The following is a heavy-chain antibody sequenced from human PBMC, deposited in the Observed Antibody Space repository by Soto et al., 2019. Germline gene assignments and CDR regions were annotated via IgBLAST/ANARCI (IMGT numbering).Heavy chain of an antibody. D-gene: IGHD4-17*01. CDR3: ARRSTSVTPYFDY. J-gene: IGHJ4*02. V-gene: IGHV4-59*08. CDR1: GGSISSYY. CDR2: IYYSGST. Sequence: SETLSLTCTVSGGSISSYYWSWIRQPPGKGLEWIGYIYYSGSTNYNPSLKSRVTISVDTSKNQFSLKLSSVTAADTAVYYCARRSTSVTPYFDYWGQGTLVTVSS.